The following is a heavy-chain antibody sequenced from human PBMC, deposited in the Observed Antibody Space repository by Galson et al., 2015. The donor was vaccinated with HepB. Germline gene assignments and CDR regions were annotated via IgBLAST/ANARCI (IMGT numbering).Heavy chain of an antibody. CDR1: GYTFTSYY. D-gene: IGHD2-2*01. V-gene: IGHV1-46*01. Sequence: SVRVSCKASGYTFTSYYMHWVRQAPGQGLEWMGIINPSGGSTSYAQKFQGRVTMTRDTSTSTVYMELSSLRSEDTAVYYCATTSIVVPDTHQPALDLWGRGTLVTVSS. CDR2: INPSGGST. J-gene: IGHJ2*01. CDR3: ATTSIVVPDTHQPALDL.